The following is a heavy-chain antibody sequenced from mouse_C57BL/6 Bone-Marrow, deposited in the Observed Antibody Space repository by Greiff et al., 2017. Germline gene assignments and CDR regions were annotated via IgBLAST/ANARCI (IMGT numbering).Heavy chain of an antibody. Sequence: EVQLVESGGGLVQPKGSLKLSCAASGFSFNTYAMNWVRQAPGKGLEWVARIRSKSNNYATYYADSVKDRFTISRDDSESMLYLQMNNLKTEDTAMYYCVRHDPYDVEFAYWGQGTLVTVSA. V-gene: IGHV10-1*01. D-gene: IGHD2-12*01. CDR2: IRSKSNNYAT. CDR1: GFSFNTYA. J-gene: IGHJ3*01. CDR3: VRHDPYDVEFAY.